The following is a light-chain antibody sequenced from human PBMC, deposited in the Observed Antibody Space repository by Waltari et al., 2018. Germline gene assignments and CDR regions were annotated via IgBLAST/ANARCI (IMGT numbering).Light chain of an antibody. CDR3: QQYGSPPYT. Sequence: EIVLTQSPGTLSLSPGERATLSGRASQSVGSSYLAWYRHKPGQPLRLLIYAVSGRATGIPDRFSGSGSGTDFTLTIDRLEPEDFAVYYCQQYGSPPYTFGQGTKL. J-gene: IGKJ2*01. V-gene: IGKV3-20*01. CDR2: AVS. CDR1: QSVGSSY.